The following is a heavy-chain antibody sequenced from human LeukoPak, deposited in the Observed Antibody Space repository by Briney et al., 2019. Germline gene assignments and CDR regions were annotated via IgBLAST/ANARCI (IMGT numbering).Heavy chain of an antibody. J-gene: IGHJ5*02. CDR1: GGSFSGYY. CDR2: INHSGST. V-gene: IGHV4-34*01. Sequence: SETLSLTCAVYGGSFSGYYWSWIRQPPGKGLEWIGEINHSGSTNYNPSLKSRVTISVDTSKNQFSLKLSSVTAADTAVYYCASVAHKAGTRPWGQGTLVTVSS. D-gene: IGHD6-19*01. CDR3: ASVAHKAGTRP.